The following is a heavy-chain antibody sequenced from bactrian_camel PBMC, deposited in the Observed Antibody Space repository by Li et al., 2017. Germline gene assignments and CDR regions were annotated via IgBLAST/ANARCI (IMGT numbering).Heavy chain of an antibody. CDR1: ASIYNSYC. V-gene: IGHV3S53*01. J-gene: IGHJ4*01. CDR2: VNSDDSI. CDR3: ASDLICPFKVLGPFKRTPSGIGK. Sequence: HVQLVESGGGSVQAGGSLRLSCVASASIYNSYCMGFFRQAPDREREGVAVVNSDDSISYRDTVGGRFIISKDNAKNTLYLQMNDLKPEDTAMYYCASDLICPFKVLGPFKRTPSGIGKWGQGTQVTVS. D-gene: IGHD1*01.